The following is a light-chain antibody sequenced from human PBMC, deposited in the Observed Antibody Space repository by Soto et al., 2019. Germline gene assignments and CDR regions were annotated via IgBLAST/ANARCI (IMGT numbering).Light chain of an antibody. CDR1: QAVNTR. CDR2: LAS. J-gene: IGKJ5*01. CDR3: QQSDT. V-gene: IGKV3D-11*03. Sequence: EIVLTQSASTLSSFPGDRVTLSCRASQAVNTRLAWYQHKPGQSPRLLIYLASNRAAGVPARFSGSGSGTDFTLTISRLEPEDFAVYYCQQSDTFGQGTRLEIK.